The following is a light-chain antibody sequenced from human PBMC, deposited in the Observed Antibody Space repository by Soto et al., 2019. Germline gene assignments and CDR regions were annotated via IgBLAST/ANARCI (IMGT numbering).Light chain of an antibody. CDR2: DVS. CDR1: QSVTSS. CDR3: QQRTTWRT. J-gene: IGKJ4*01. V-gene: IGKV3-11*01. Sequence: EIVLTQSPATLSLSPGDTATLSCRASQSVTSSLAWFQQKPGQAPMLLIYDVSRMATALPARFSGSGSGTDFTLTISSLAPEDVAVYYCQQRTTWRTFGGGTKVEIK.